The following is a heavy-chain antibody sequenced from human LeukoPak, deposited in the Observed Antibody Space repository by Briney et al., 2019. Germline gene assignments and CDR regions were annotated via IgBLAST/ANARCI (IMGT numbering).Heavy chain of an antibody. CDR1: GGTFSSYA. V-gene: IGHV1-69*13. D-gene: IGHD6-13*01. CDR3: ARSDRRQQLDLFDY. J-gene: IGHJ4*02. Sequence: ASVKVSCKASGGTFSSYAISWVRQAPGQGLEWMGGIIPIFGTANYAQKFQGRVTITADESTSTAYMELSSLRSEDTAVYYCARSDRRQQLDLFDYWGQGTLVTVSS. CDR2: IIPIFGTA.